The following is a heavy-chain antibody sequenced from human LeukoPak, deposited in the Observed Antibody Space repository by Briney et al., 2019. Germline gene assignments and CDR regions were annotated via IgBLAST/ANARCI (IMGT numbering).Heavy chain of an antibody. J-gene: IGHJ4*02. V-gene: IGHV4-30-2*01. CDR3: ARALAAAGNEATYFDY. CDR2: IYHSGST. Sequence: PSQTLSLTCTVSGGSISSGGYYWSWIRQPPGKGLEWIGYIYHSGSTYYNPSLKSRVTISVDRSKNQFSLKLSSMTAADTAVYYCARALAAAGNEATYFDYWGQGTLVTVSS. CDR1: GGSISSGGYY. D-gene: IGHD6-13*01.